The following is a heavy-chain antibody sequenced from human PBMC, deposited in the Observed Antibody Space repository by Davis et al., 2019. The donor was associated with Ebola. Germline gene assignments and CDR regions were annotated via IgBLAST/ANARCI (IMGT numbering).Heavy chain of an antibody. J-gene: IGHJ5*02. CDR1: GGTFSSYA. CDR2: IIPILGIA. CDR3: ARDRGQQLDGAMDNWFDP. V-gene: IGHV1-69*04. D-gene: IGHD6-13*01. Sequence: SVKVSCKASGGTFSSYAISWVRQAPGQGLEWMGRIIPILGIANHAQKFQGRVTITADKSTSTAYMELSSLGSEDTAVYYCARDRGQQLDGAMDNWFDPWGQGTLVTVSS.